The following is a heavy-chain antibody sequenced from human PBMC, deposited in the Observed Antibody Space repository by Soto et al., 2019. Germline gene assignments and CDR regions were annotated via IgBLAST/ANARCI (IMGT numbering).Heavy chain of an antibody. CDR3: ARDHTENAVVTAILSGMDV. CDR2: ISSSSSYI. CDR1: GFTFSSYS. D-gene: IGHD2-21*02. V-gene: IGHV3-21*01. J-gene: IGHJ6*02. Sequence: GGSLRLSCAASGFTFSSYSMNWVRQAPGKGLEWVSSISSSSSYIYYADSVKGRFTISRDNAKNSLYLQMNSLRAEDTAVYYCARDHTENAVVTAILSGMDVWGQGTTVTVSS.